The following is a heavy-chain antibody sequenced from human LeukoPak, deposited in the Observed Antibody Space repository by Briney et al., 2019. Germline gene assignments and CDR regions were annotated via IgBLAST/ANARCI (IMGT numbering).Heavy chain of an antibody. Sequence: SVKVSCKASGGTFSSYAISWVRQAPGQGLEWMGGIIPIFGTANYAQKFQGRVTITADKSTSTAYMELSSLRSEDTAEYYCAIAVAGTGHFDYWGQGTLVTVSS. CDR1: GGTFSSYA. CDR2: IIPIFGTA. J-gene: IGHJ4*02. V-gene: IGHV1-69*06. D-gene: IGHD6-19*01. CDR3: AIAVAGTGHFDY.